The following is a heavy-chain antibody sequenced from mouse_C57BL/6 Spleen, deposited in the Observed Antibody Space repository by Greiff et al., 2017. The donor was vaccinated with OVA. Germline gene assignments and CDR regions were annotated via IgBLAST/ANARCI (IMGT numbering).Heavy chain of an antibody. CDR2: IYPRSGNT. Sequence: VQLQQSGAELARPGASVKLSCKASGYTFTSYGISWVKQRTGQGLEWIGEIYPRSGNTYYNEKFKGKATLTADKSSSTAYMELRSLTSEDSAVYFCASRGADSSGPDYWGQGTTLTVSS. V-gene: IGHV1-81*01. CDR3: ASRGADSSGPDY. D-gene: IGHD3-2*02. J-gene: IGHJ2*01. CDR1: GYTFTSYG.